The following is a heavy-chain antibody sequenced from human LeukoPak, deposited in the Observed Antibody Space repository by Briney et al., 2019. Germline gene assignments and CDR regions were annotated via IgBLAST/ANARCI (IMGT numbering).Heavy chain of an antibody. CDR3: ARDFGLSH. D-gene: IGHD3-16*01. V-gene: IGHV3-33*01. J-gene: IGHJ4*02. CDR1: GFTFSSYG. CDR2: IWYDGSSK. Sequence: TGGSLRLSCAASGFTFSSYGMHWVRQAPGKGLEWVALIWYDGSSKHYADSVRGRFTISRDNSKSTLYLQMNSLRAEDTAVYYCARDFGLSHWGQGTLVTVSS.